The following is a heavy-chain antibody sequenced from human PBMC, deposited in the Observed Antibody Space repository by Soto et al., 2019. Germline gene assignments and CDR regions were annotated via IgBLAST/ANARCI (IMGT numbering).Heavy chain of an antibody. J-gene: IGHJ6*02. CDR1: GFTFSSFV. V-gene: IGHV3-33*01. Sequence: QVQVVESGGGVVQPGRSLRLSCAASGFTFSSFVMHWVRQAPGKGLEWVSLIWYDGSKKSYGDSVKGRFTISRDNSRNTVYLQMSSVRADDTAVYYCARDAAYYSLWSGYYPSRNGMDVWGQGTTVTVSS. CDR3: ARDAAYYSLWSGYYPSRNGMDV. D-gene: IGHD3-3*01. CDR2: IWYDGSKK.